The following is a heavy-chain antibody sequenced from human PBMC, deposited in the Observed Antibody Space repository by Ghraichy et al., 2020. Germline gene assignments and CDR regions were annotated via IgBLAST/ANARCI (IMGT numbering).Heavy chain of an antibody. CDR2: IYYSGST. CDR3: ARDRPRGEYGSGSGAFDI. D-gene: IGHD3-10*01. J-gene: IGHJ3*02. V-gene: IGHV4-59*01. Sequence: SETLSLTCTVSGGSISNYYWSWFRQSPGKGLQGIGYIYYSGSTNYNPSLKSRVTISLDTSKSQFSLKLNSAIAADTAVYYCARDRPRGEYGSGSGAFDIWGQGTMVTVSS. CDR1: GGSISNYY.